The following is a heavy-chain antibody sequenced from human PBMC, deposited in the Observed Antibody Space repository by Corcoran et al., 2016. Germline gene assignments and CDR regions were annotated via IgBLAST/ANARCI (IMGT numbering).Heavy chain of an antibody. CDR2: IKQDGSEK. CDR1: GFTFSSYW. CDR3: ARVDTAMVGAPFDY. D-gene: IGHD5-18*01. J-gene: IGHJ4*02. V-gene: IGHV3-7*03. Sequence: EVQLVESGGGLVQPGGSLRLSCAASGFTFSSYWMSWVRQAPGKGLDWVANIKQDGSEKYYVDAVKGRFTISRDNAKNSLYLQMNSLRAEDTAVYYCARVDTAMVGAPFDYWGQGTLVTVSS.